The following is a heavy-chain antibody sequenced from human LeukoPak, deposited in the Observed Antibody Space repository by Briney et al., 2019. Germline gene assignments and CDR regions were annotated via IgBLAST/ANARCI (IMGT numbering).Heavy chain of an antibody. CDR3: ARILGSYYDYYYYYMDV. Sequence: SETLSLTCTVSGGSISSYYWSWIRQPAGKGLEWIGRIYTSGSTNYNPSLKSRVTMSVDTSKNQFSLKLSSVTAADTAVYYCARILGSYYDYYYYYMDVWGKGTTVTVSS. CDR1: GGSISSYY. J-gene: IGHJ6*03. V-gene: IGHV4-4*07. CDR2: IYTSGST. D-gene: IGHD1-26*01.